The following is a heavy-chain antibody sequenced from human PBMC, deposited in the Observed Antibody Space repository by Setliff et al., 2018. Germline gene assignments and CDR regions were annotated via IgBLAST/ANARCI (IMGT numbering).Heavy chain of an antibody. J-gene: IGHJ4*02. CDR1: GGSVGSGNFY. V-gene: IGHV4-61*02. CDR3: AGTPARGTTWLSPFDY. Sequence: PSETLSLTCTVSGGSVGSGNFYWSWIRQTAGKGLEWIGLIQGSGNTNYNPSLQSRVTISIDTSKNQFSLKMTSVTAADTTLYYCAGTPARGTTWLSPFDYWGRGTLVTVSS. D-gene: IGHD5-12*01. CDR2: IQGSGNT.